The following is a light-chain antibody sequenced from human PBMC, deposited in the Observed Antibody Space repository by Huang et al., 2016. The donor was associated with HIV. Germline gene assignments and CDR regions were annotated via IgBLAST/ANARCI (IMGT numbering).Light chain of an antibody. V-gene: IGKV4-1*01. CDR1: QSVLSSSKDKNY. CDR2: WSS. Sequence: DIVMTQSPDSLAVSLGERATINCKSSQSVLSSSKDKNYLAWYQQKPGQPPKLLIYWSSTRESVVPDRFSGSGSGTDFTLTISSLQAEDVAVYYCQQYYSIPRTFGQGTKVEIK. J-gene: IGKJ1*01. CDR3: QQYYSIPRT.